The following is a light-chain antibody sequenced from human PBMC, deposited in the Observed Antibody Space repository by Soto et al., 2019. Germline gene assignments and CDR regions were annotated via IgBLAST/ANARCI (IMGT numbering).Light chain of an antibody. V-gene: IGKV3-11*01. CDR2: DAS. Sequence: DIVMTQSPLFLPVTPGEPASISCRSSQSLVYSDGETYFAWYQQKPGQAPRLLIYDASNRATGIPARFSGSGSGTDFTLTIRSLEPEDFAVYYCQQCNNWPLWTFGQGTKGDIK. CDR1: QSLVYSDGETY. CDR3: QQCNNWPLWT. J-gene: IGKJ1*01.